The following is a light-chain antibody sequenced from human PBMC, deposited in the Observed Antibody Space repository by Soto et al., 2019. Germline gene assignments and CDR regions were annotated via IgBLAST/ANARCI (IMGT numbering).Light chain of an antibody. CDR1: SSDVGGYDS. V-gene: IGLV2-14*01. J-gene: IGLJ1*01. CDR2: EVT. CDR3: SSHTSGSTRV. Sequence: SSLTQPASVSGTPGQSIAISCTGTSSDVGGYDSVSWYQQPPDKAPKLMIYEVTKRPSGVSNRFSGSKSGNTASLTISGLQPEDEADYYCSSHTSGSTRVFGSGTKGTVL.